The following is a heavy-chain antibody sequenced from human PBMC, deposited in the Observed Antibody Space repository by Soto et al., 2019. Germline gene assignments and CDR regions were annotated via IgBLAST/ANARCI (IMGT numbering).Heavy chain of an antibody. D-gene: IGHD6-13*01. V-gene: IGHV4-59*01. J-gene: IGHJ4*02. CDR3: ARGSGSSSWYGGLGFDY. CDR2: IYYSGST. Sequence: SETLSLTCTVSGGSISNYYWSWIRPPPGKGLEWIGYIYYSGSTNYNPSLKSRVIISVDTSKNQFSLRLSSVTAADTAVYYCARGSGSSSWYGGLGFDYWGQGTLVTVSS. CDR1: GGSISNYY.